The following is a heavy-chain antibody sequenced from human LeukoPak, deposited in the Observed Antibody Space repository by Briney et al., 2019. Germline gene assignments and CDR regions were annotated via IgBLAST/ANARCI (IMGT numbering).Heavy chain of an antibody. D-gene: IGHD5-18*01. CDR3: ARDTLTGGYSFLDY. Sequence: GGSLRLSCAASGFTFSSYSMNWVRQAPGKGLEWVSYISSSSSTIYYADSVKGRFTISRDNAKNSLYLQMNSLRAEDTAVYYCARDTLTGGYSFLDYWGQGTLVTVSS. CDR1: GFTFSSYS. J-gene: IGHJ4*02. CDR2: ISSSSSTI. V-gene: IGHV3-48*04.